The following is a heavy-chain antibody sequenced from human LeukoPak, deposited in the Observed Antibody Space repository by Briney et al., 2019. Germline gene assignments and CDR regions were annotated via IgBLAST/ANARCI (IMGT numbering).Heavy chain of an antibody. CDR3: ARVGTGSFDY. Sequence: SETLSLTCAVSGGSISSGGYSWSWIRQPPGKGLEWIGYIYYSGSTYYNPSLKSRVTMSIDTSKNQFSLKLSSVTAADTAVYYCARVGTGSFDYWGQGTLVTVSS. CDR2: IYYSGST. V-gene: IGHV4-30-4*07. CDR1: GGSISSGGYS. D-gene: IGHD3/OR15-3a*01. J-gene: IGHJ4*02.